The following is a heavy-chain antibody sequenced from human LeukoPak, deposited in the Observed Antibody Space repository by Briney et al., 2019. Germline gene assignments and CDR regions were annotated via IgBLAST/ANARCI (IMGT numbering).Heavy chain of an antibody. V-gene: IGHV3-23*01. CDR1: GFTFSSHA. J-gene: IGHJ4*01. D-gene: IGHD3-3*01. CDR3: AKGPYYTCRSGGDY. Sequence: GGSLRLSCAASGFTFSSHAMNWVRQAPGKGLEWVSAISGSGGSTYYAGSVKGRFTISRDNSKNTLYLQMDSLRAEDTAVYYCAKGPYYTCRSGGDYGGQGTLVTVSS. CDR2: ISGSGGST.